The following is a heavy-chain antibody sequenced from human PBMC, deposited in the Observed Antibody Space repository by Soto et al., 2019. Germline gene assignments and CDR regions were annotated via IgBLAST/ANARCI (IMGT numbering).Heavy chain of an antibody. CDR2: ISYHGSNK. V-gene: IGHV3-30*18. CDR1: GFTFSSYG. CDR3: AKDRQLGSSLYYFDY. Sequence: ESVGGVVQPGRSLRLSCAASGFTFSSYGMHWVRQAPGKGLEWVAVISYHGSNKDYADSVKGRFTISRDNSKNTLYLQMNSLRGEDTAVYYCAKDRQLGSSLYYFDYWGQGTLVTVSS. J-gene: IGHJ4*02. D-gene: IGHD5-18*01.